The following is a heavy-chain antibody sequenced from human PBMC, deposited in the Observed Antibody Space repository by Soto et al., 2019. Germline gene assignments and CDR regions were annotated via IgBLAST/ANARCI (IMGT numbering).Heavy chain of an antibody. CDR3: ALGGTIVVVTATPFDY. J-gene: IGHJ4*02. CDR1: GGTFSSYA. CDR2: IIPIFGTA. Sequence: QVQLVQSGAEVKKPGSSVKVSCKASGGTFSSYAISWVRQAPGQGLEWMGGIIPIFGTANYAQKFQGRVKIPANESTSKAYRELSSRRSEDTAVYYCALGGTIVVVTATPFDYWGQGTLVTVSS. D-gene: IGHD2-21*02. V-gene: IGHV1-69*12.